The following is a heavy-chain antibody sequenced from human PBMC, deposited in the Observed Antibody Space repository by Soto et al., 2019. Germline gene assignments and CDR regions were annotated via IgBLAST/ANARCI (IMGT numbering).Heavy chain of an antibody. J-gene: IGHJ4*02. CDR1: GHSISSGYY. CDR2: FYHSGST. CDR3: ASGEYYGSGNYFDY. V-gene: IGHV4-38-2*01. Sequence: SETLSLTCAVSGHSISSGYYWGWIRQPPGKGLEWIGRFYHSGSTYYNPSLKSRVTISVDTSKNQFSLKLSSVTAADTAVYYCASGEYYGSGNYFDYWGKRTLV. D-gene: IGHD3-10*01.